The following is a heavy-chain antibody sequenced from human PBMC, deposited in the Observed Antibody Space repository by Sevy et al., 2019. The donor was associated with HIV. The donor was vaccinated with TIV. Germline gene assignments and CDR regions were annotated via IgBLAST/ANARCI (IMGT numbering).Heavy chain of an antibody. D-gene: IGHD2-2*02. V-gene: IGHV3-21*01. Sequence: GGSLRLSCAASGFTFSSYSMNWVRQAPGKGLEWVSSISDSSNYIYYADSVKGRFTISRGNAKNSLYLQMNSLRAEETAVYYCARRYCSLTSCYMHDAFDIWGQGTMLTVSS. CDR2: ISDSSNYI. CDR1: GFTFSSYS. CDR3: ARRYCSLTSCYMHDAFDI. J-gene: IGHJ3*02.